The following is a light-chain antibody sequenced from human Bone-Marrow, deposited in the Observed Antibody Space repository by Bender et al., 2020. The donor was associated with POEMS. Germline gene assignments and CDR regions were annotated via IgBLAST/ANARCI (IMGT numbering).Light chain of an antibody. CDR2: GNN. CDR3: AVWDDSLNGWV. J-gene: IGLJ3*02. Sequence: QSVLTQPPSVSGAPGQRVTISCTGSSPNIGAGYDVHWYQQFPGTAPKLLIYGNNKRPSGVPDRFSGSRSGTSASLAISGLQSEDEADYYCAVWDDSLNGWVFGGGTKLTVL. V-gene: IGLV1-40*01. CDR1: SPNIGAGYD.